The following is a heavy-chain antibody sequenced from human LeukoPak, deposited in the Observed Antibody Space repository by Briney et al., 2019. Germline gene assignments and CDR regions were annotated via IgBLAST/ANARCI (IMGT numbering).Heavy chain of an antibody. J-gene: IGHJ6*02. CDR3: ARSQAPEDYYYGMDV. V-gene: IGHV3-33*01. CDR2: IWYDGSNK. CDR1: GFTFSSYG. Sequence: PGGSLRLSCAASGFTFSSYGMHWVRQAPGKGPEWVAVIWYDGSNKYYADSVKGRFTISRDNSKNTLYLQMNSLRAEDTAVYYCARSQAPEDYYYGMDVWGQGTTVTVSS.